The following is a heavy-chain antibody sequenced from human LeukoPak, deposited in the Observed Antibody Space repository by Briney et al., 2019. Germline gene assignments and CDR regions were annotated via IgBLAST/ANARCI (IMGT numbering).Heavy chain of an antibody. CDR1: GGSINSYY. D-gene: IGHD3-10*01. V-gene: IGHV4-4*07. J-gene: IGHJ5*02. Sequence: SETLSLTCTVSGGSINSYYWSWIRQPAGKGLEWIGRIYTSGSTNYNPSLKSRVTISVDTSKNQFSLKLSSVTAADTAVYYCARDKTLLWFGELGPWGQGTLVTVSS. CDR3: ARDKTLLWFGELGP. CDR2: IYTSGST.